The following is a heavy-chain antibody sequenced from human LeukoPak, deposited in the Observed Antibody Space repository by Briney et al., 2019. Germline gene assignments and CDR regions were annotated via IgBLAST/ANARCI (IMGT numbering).Heavy chain of an antibody. J-gene: IGHJ4*02. CDR1: GYSISSGYY. CDR3: ARARLTYSGYDYIDY. Sequence: PSETLSLTCTVSGYSISSGYYWGWIRQPPGKGLEWIGSIFHSGITYYNPSLKSRVTISVDTSKNQFSLKLSSVTAADTAVYYCARARLTYSGYDYIDYWGQGTLVTVSS. D-gene: IGHD5-12*01. V-gene: IGHV4-38-2*02. CDR2: IFHSGIT.